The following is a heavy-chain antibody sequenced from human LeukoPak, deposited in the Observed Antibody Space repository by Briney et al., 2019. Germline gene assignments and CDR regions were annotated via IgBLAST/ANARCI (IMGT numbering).Heavy chain of an antibody. D-gene: IGHD6-19*01. V-gene: IGHV4-4*02. CDR2: IYHSGST. Sequence: PSGTLSLTCAVSGGSINSNYWWSWVRPPPGKGLEWIGDIYHSGSTNYNPSLKSRVTISLDKSKNQFSLKLSSVTAADTAVYYCAREGQQWLAYYYYYYMDVWGKGTTVTISS. CDR1: GGSINSNYW. J-gene: IGHJ6*03. CDR3: AREGQQWLAYYYYYYMDV.